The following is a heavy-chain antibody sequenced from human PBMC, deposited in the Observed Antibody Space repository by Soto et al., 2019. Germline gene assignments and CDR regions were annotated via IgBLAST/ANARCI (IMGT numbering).Heavy chain of an antibody. J-gene: IGHJ4*02. CDR2: ITDSSGST. CDR1: GFTFSIYA. Sequence: EVQLLESGGALVQPGGSLRLSCAASGFTFSIYAMSWVRQAPGKGLEWVSVITDSSGSTYYEDSVTGRFTISRDNSKNTLYLQMNSLRAEDTAVYYCAKLQQQLVWGFDYWGQGTLVTVSS. CDR3: AKLQQQLVWGFDY. D-gene: IGHD6-13*01. V-gene: IGHV3-23*01.